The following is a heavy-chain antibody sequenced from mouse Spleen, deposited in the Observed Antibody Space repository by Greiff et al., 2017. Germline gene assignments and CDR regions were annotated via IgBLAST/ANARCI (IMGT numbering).Heavy chain of an antibody. CDR1: GYTFTSYW. CDR2: IDPSDSYT. V-gene: IGHV1-50*01. CDR3: ARGVWFAY. Sequence: VQLQQPGAELVKPGASVKLSCKASGYTFTSYWMQWVKQRPGQGLEWIGEIDPSDSYTNYNQKFKGKATLTVDTSSSTAYMQLSSLTSEDSAVYYCARGVWFAYWGQGTLVTVSA. J-gene: IGHJ3*01.